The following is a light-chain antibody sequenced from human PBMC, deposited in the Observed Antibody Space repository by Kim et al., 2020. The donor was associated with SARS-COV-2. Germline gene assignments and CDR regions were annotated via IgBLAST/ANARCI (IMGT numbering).Light chain of an antibody. CDR3: CSYAGSSNWV. CDR2: EVS. CDR1: SGDVGSYNL. J-gene: IGLJ3*02. V-gene: IGLV2-23*02. Sequence: GQSITISCTGTSGDVGSYNLVSWYQQHPGKAPKLMIYEVSKLPSGVSNRFSGSKSGNTASLTISGLQAEDEADYYCCSYAGSSNWVFGGWTQLTVL.